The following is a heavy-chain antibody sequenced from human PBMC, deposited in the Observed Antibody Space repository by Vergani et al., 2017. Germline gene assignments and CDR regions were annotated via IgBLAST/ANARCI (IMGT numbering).Heavy chain of an antibody. CDR2: ISASGNA. J-gene: IGHJ3*01. V-gene: IGHV4-61*02. CDR1: GGSISAGYYF. CDR3: ARRSGGYYSGGKVHPLRTAFDV. D-gene: IGHD2-15*01. Sequence: QVQLQASGPGRVKPSQTLSLTCTMSGGSISAGYYFWSWIRQPAGKGLEWLGHISASGNASHSPSLKTRVSMSVDTSKNQFSLKVTSVTAADTAIYFCARRSGGYYSGGKVHPLRTAFDVWGQGTVVTVSS.